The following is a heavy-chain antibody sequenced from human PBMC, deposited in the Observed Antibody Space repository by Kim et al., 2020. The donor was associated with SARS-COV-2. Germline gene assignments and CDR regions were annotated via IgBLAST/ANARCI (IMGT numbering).Heavy chain of an antibody. V-gene: IGHV1-46*01. CDR2: INPSADAT. CDR3: SRGGGSSLDSGGWQFDF. J-gene: IGHJ4*02. CDR1: GYTFTRYY. Sequence: ASVKVSCKASGYTFTRYYIHWVRQAPGQGLEWMGVINPSADATSYAQKFQGRVTMTWDTSTSTVYMQLSSLRSEDTAVYYCSRGGGSSLDSGGWQFDFWSQGTLVTVSS. D-gene: IGHD2-15*01.